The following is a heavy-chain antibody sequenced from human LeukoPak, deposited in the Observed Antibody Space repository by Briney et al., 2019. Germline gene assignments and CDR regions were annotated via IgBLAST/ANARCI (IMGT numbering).Heavy chain of an antibody. J-gene: IGHJ4*02. D-gene: IGHD3-10*02. CDR1: GGTFSSYA. CDR2: IIPILGIA. Sequence: VASVKVSCKASGGTFSSYAISWVRQAPGQGLEWMGRIIPILGIANYAQKFQGRVTITADKSTSTAYMELSSLRSEDTAVYYCARESMFRPFDYWGQGTLVTASS. V-gene: IGHV1-69*04. CDR3: ARESMFRPFDY.